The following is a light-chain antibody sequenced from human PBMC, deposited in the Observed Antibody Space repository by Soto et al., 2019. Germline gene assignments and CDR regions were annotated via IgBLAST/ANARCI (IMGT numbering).Light chain of an antibody. CDR1: SSDVGNYNY. J-gene: IGLJ2*01. CDR2: EVS. Sequence: QSALTQPPSASGSLGQSVTISCSGSSSDVGNYNYVSWYQQHPGKAPKLMISEVSQRPSGVPDRFSGSKSGNTASLTVPGLQGGDEADYYCSSYAGSNNLVFGGGTKLTVL. CDR3: SSYAGSNNLV. V-gene: IGLV2-8*01.